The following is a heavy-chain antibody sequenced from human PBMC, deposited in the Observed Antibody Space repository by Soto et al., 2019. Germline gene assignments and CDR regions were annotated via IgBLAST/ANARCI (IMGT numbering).Heavy chain of an antibody. V-gene: IGHV4-59*08. D-gene: IGHD1-1*01. J-gene: IGHJ4*02. CDR1: GGSISSYY. CDR2: IYYSGST. Sequence: SETLSLTCTVSGGSISSYYWSWIRQPPGKGLEWIGYIYYSGSTNYNPSLKSRVTISVDTSKNQFSLKLSSVTAADTAVYNWNDGFFDYWGQGTLVTVSS. CDR3: NDGFFDY.